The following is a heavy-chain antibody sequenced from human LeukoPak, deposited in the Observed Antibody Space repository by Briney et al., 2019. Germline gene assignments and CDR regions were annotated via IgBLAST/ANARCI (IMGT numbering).Heavy chain of an antibody. V-gene: IGHV3-7*01. CDR2: IKQDGSEK. CDR1: GFTLSIYW. D-gene: IGHD3-22*01. J-gene: IGHJ4*02. Sequence: GGSLRLSCAASGFTLSIYWMSWARHPRGRGLECVANIKQDGSEKYYTDSVKGRFTIPRDNSKNTLYLQMNSLRVEDTAVYYCASAWHLGIVVVMLDSWGQGTLVTVSS. CDR3: ASAWHLGIVVVMLDS.